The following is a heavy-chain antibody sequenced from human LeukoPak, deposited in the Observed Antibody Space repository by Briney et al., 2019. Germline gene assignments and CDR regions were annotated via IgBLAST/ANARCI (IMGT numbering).Heavy chain of an antibody. D-gene: IGHD1-26*01. J-gene: IGHJ4*02. CDR1: GGSISRNY. Sequence: SGTLSLTCTVSGGSISRNYWTWVRQPAGKGLEWIGRISASGSTNYNPSLKSRVTMSVDRSKTRFSLTLTSVTAADAAVYYCAVGPWESDYWGQGILVTVSS. CDR2: ISASGST. V-gene: IGHV4-4*07. CDR3: AVGPWESDY.